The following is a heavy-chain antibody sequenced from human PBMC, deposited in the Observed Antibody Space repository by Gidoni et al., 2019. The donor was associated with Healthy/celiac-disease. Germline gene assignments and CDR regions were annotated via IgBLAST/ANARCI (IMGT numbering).Heavy chain of an antibody. V-gene: IGHV3-20*01. CDR3: ARISLHYYYYGMDV. CDR1: GFTFDDYG. Sequence: EVQLVEPGGGVVRPGGSLRLSCAASGFTFDDYGMTWVRQAPGKGLEWVSGINWNGGSTGYADSVKGRFTISRDNAKNSLYLQMNSLRAEDTALYHCARISLHYYYYGMDVWGQGTTVTVSS. J-gene: IGHJ6*02. CDR2: INWNGGST.